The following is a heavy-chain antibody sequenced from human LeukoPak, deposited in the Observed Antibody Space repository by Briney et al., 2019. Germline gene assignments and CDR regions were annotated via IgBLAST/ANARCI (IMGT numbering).Heavy chain of an antibody. CDR1: GSTFSSYA. V-gene: IGHV3-23*01. J-gene: IGHJ4*02. D-gene: IGHD3-22*01. CDR3: AKDARLDSSGYYYHYFDY. CDR2: ISGSGGST. Sequence: PGGSLRLSCAASGSTFSSYAMSWVRQAPGKGLEWVSAISGSGGSTYYADSVKGRFTISRDNSKNTLYLQMNSLRAEDTAVYYCAKDARLDSSGYYYHYFDYWGQGTLVTVSS.